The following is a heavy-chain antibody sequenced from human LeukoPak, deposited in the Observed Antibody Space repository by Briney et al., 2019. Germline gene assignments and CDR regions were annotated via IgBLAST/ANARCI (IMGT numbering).Heavy chain of an antibody. D-gene: IGHD3-22*01. Sequence: PGRSLRLSCAASGFTFSSYWMSWVRQAPGKGLEWVANIKQDGSEKYYVDSVKGRFTISRDNAKNSLYLQMNSLRAEDTAVYYCAREGYYDSSGTNDYWGQGTLVTVSS. CDR2: IKQDGSEK. V-gene: IGHV3-7*01. CDR1: GFTFSSYW. J-gene: IGHJ4*02. CDR3: AREGYYDSSGTNDY.